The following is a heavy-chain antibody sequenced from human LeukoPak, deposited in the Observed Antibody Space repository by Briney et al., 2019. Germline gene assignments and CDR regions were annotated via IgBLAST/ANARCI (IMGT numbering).Heavy chain of an antibody. Sequence: GGSLRLSCAASGFTFSSYALSWVRQAPGKGLEWVSAISGSGDTTFYADSVKGRFTISRDNSKNTLYLQMNSLRAEDTAVYYCAKSESIAARPGGYWGQGTLVTVSS. V-gene: IGHV3-23*01. CDR1: GFTFSSYA. D-gene: IGHD6-6*01. J-gene: IGHJ4*02. CDR2: ISGSGDTT. CDR3: AKSESIAARPGGY.